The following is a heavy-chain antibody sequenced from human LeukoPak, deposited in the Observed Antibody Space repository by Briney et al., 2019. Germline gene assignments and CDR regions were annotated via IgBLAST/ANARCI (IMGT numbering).Heavy chain of an antibody. CDR3: ARQSIAARTFDY. V-gene: IGHV4-59*01. Sequence: KSSETLSLTCTVSGGSISSYYWSWIRQPPGKGLEWIGYIYYSGSTNYNPSLKSRVTISVDTSKNQFSLKLSSVTAADTAVYYCARQSIAARTFDYWGQGTLATVSS. D-gene: IGHD6-6*01. J-gene: IGHJ4*02. CDR1: GGSISSYY. CDR2: IYYSGST.